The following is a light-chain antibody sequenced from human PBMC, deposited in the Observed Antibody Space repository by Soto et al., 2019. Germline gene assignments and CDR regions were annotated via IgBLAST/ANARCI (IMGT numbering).Light chain of an antibody. CDR3: QHYTSWPPL. V-gene: IGKV3-15*01. J-gene: IGKJ3*01. CDR1: QSVSDN. Sequence: EIGMTQSPATLSVSPGETATLSCRASQSVSDNLAWYQQKPGQAPRLLIYGASTRATGIPARFSGSGSGTEFTLTISSLQSEDFAVYYCQHYTSWPPLFGPGTKVDIK. CDR2: GAS.